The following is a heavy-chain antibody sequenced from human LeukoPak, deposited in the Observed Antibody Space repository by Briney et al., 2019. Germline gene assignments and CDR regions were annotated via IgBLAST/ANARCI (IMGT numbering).Heavy chain of an antibody. CDR1: GGSISSYY. CDR3: ARVYGDYAVDV. Sequence: KTSETLSLTCTVSGGSISSYYWSWIRQAPGKGLEWVSYISKSGSTLYYADSVKGRFTISRDNAKNSLYLQMNSLRAEDTAVYYCARVYGDYAVDVWGKGTTVTVSS. D-gene: IGHD4-17*01. J-gene: IGHJ6*04. CDR2: ISKSGSTL. V-gene: IGHV3-11*04.